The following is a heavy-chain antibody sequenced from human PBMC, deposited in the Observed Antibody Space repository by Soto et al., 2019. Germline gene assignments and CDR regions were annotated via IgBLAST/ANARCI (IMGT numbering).Heavy chain of an antibody. CDR3: ARRLTRTVRDYYYYYIDV. CDR1: GGSISSSSYY. CDR2: IYYSGST. J-gene: IGHJ6*03. Sequence: PSETLSLTCTVSGGSISSSSYYWGWIRQPPGKGLEWIGSIYYSGSTYYNPSLKSRVTISVDTSKNQFSLKLSSVTAADTAVYYCARRLTRTVRDYYYYYIDVWGKGTKVTVSS. V-gene: IGHV4-39*01. D-gene: IGHD4-4*01.